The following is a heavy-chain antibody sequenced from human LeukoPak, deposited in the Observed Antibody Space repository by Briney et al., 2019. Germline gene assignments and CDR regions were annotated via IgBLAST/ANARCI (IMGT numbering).Heavy chain of an antibody. CDR3: ARDYDVLTGGMGV. D-gene: IGHD3-9*01. CDR1: GFIFRRYD. CDR2: ISSSSVSI. V-gene: IGHV3-21*01. J-gene: IGHJ6*02. Sequence: GGSLRLSCAASGFIFRRYDMNWVRQAPGKGLEWVSSISSSSVSIEYADSVKGRFAISRDNAKNLLYLEMNSLRVEDTAVYYCARDYDVLTGGMGVWGHGTTVTVSS.